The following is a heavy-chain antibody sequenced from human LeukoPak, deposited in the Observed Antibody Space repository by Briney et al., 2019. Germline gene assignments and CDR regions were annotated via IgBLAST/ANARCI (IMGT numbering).Heavy chain of an antibody. J-gene: IGHJ5*02. Sequence: KPSETLSLTCAVYGGSFSGYHWSWIRQPPGKGLEWIGEINHSGSTNYNPSLKSRVTISVVTSKNQFSLKLSSVTAADTAVYYCAREGNVLAARRKRSFDPWGQGTLVTVSS. V-gene: IGHV4-34*01. CDR3: AREGNVLAARRKRSFDP. D-gene: IGHD6-6*01. CDR1: GGSFSGYH. CDR2: INHSGST.